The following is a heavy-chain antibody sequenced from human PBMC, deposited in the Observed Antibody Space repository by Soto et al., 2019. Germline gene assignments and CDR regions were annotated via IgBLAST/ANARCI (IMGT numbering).Heavy chain of an antibody. CDR3: ARHYSSGSRNWFDP. D-gene: IGHD6-19*01. J-gene: IGHJ5*02. CDR2: IYYSGST. CDR1: GGSINSSSYF. V-gene: IGHV4-39*01. Sequence: KPSETLSLTCSVSGGSINSSSYFWGWVRQPPGKGLEWIGSIYYSGSTYYNPSLRSRVTISVDTSKNQFSLKLSSVTAADTAVFYCARHYSSGSRNWFDPWGQGTPVIV.